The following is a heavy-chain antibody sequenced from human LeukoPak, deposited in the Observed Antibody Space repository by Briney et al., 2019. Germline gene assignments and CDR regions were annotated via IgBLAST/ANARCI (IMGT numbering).Heavy chain of an antibody. CDR2: IIPIFGTA. CDR3: ARDRGWRSGYYFDY. Sequence: GASVKVSCKASGGTFSSYAISWVRQAPGQGLEWMGEIIPIFGTANYAQKFQGRVTITADKSTSTAYMELSSLRSEDTAVHYCARDRGWRSGYYFDYWGQGTLVTVSS. V-gene: IGHV1-69*06. D-gene: IGHD3-10*01. CDR1: GGTFSSYA. J-gene: IGHJ4*02.